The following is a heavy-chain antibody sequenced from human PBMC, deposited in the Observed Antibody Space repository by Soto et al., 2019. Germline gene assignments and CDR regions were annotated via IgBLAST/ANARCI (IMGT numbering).Heavy chain of an antibody. J-gene: IGHJ4*02. CDR3: AREGIAAALDY. CDR2: ISSSSSYI. V-gene: IGHV3-21*01. Sequence: PGGSLRLSCAASGFTFSSYSMNWVRQAPGKGLESVSSISSSSSYIYYADSVKGRFTISRDNAKNSLYLQVNSLRAEDTAVYYCAREGIAAALDYWGQGTLVTVSS. CDR1: GFTFSSYS. D-gene: IGHD6-13*01.